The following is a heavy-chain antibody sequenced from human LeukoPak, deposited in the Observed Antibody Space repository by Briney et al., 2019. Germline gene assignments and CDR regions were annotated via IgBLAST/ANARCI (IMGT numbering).Heavy chain of an antibody. D-gene: IGHD1-26*01. J-gene: IGHJ4*02. V-gene: IGHV1-8*01. CDR3: ARGRVGEPFRYYLDY. Sequence: ASVKVSCKASGYTFTTYDINWVRQAPGQGLEWMGWMNPTSGNTGYAEGFQGRVTMTRDTAISTAYMELSSLRFEDTAVYYCARGRVGEPFRYYLDYWGQGTLVSVSS. CDR1: GYTFTTYD. CDR2: MNPTSGNT.